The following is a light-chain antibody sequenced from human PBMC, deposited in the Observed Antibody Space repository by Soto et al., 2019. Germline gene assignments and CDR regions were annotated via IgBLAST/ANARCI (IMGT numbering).Light chain of an antibody. V-gene: IGKV1-9*01. CDR2: AAS. CDR1: QGISSY. CDR3: QQLTSYPRGVLN. Sequence: DIQLTQSPSFLSASVGDRVTITCRASQGISSYLAWYQQKPGKAPKLLIYAASTLQSGVPSRFSGSGSGTAFTLTIRSLKPEDFATSYCQQLTSYPRGVLNFGTGNKVDIK. J-gene: IGKJ3*01.